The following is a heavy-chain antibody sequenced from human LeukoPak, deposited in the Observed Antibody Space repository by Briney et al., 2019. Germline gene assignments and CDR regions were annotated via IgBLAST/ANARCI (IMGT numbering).Heavy chain of an antibody. CDR1: GFTFSSYA. V-gene: IGHV3-30-3*01. Sequence: GGSLRLSCAASGFTFSSYAMHWVRQAPGKGLEWVAVISYDGSNKYYADSVKGRFTISRDNSKNTLYLQMNSLRAEDTAVYYCARDSVPAIVVVPAGVDPWGQGTLVTVSS. CDR2: ISYDGSNK. J-gene: IGHJ5*02. D-gene: IGHD2-2*01. CDR3: ARDSVPAIVVVPAGVDP.